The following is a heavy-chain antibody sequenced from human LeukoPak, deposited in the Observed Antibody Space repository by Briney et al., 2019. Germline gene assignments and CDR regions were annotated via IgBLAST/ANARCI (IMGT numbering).Heavy chain of an antibody. J-gene: IGHJ4*02. V-gene: IGHV3-23*01. Sequence: GGSLRLACAASGFTFSSYAMSWVRQAPGKGLEWISSSTSSGAATYYADSVKGRFTISRDNSDNTLYLQMNSLRAEDTAVYYCAKDRPNYYGSNGHYYKLNGDCWGQGTLVTVSS. CDR2: STSSGAAT. CDR3: AKDRPNYYGSNGHYYKLNGDC. CDR1: GFTFSSYA. D-gene: IGHD3-22*01.